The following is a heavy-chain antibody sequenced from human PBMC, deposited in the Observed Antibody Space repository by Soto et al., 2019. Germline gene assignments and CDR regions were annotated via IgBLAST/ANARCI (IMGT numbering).Heavy chain of an antibody. CDR1: GFTFSSYA. D-gene: IGHD1-20*01. CDR3: ARADNWNDPTDY. V-gene: IGHV3-30-3*01. CDR2: ISYDGSNK. Sequence: PGGSLRLSCAASGFTFSSYAMHWVRQAPGKGLEWVAVISYDGSNKYYADSVKGRFTISRDNSKNTLYLQMNSLRAEDTAVYYCARADNWNDPTDYWGQGTLVTVSS. J-gene: IGHJ4*02.